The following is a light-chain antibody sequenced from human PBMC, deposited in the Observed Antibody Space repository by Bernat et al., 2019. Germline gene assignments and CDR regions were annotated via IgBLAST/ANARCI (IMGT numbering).Light chain of an antibody. J-gene: IGKJ5*01. CDR1: QSISSR. V-gene: IGKV1-5*03. CDR3: QQYESFAT. CDR2: KAS. Sequence: DIQMTQSPSTLSASAGDRVTITCRASQSISSRLAWYQQKPGKAPKLLIYKASSLESGVPSRFSGSGSGTEFTLTINSLQPDDFATYYCQQYESFATFGQGTRLEIK.